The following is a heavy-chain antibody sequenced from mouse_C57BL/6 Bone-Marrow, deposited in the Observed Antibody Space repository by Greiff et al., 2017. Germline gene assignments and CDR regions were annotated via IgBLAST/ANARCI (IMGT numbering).Heavy chain of an antibody. V-gene: IGHV1-74*01. CDR3: ARHGITTVVAPFDY. J-gene: IGHJ2*01. CDR1: GYTFTSYW. CDR2: IHPSDSDT. Sequence: QVQLQQPGAELVKPGASVKVSCKASGYTFTSYWMHWVKQRPGQGLEWIGRIHPSDSDTNYNQQFKGKATLTVDKSSSTVYTELSRLTSEDSAVYFCARHGITTVVAPFDYWGQGTTLTVSS. D-gene: IGHD1-1*01.